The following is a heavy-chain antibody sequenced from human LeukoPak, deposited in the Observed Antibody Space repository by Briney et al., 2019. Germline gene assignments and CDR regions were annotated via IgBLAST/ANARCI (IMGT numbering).Heavy chain of an antibody. D-gene: IGHD6-6*01. Sequence: KTGGSLRLSCAASGFTFSSYAMNWVRQAPGKGLEWVSSISSSSSYIYYADSVKGRFTISRDNAKNSLYLQMNSLRAEDTAVYYCARDQWDSSSPWTGYWGQGTLVTVSS. J-gene: IGHJ4*02. CDR2: ISSSSSYI. V-gene: IGHV3-21*01. CDR3: ARDQWDSSSPWTGY. CDR1: GFTFSSYA.